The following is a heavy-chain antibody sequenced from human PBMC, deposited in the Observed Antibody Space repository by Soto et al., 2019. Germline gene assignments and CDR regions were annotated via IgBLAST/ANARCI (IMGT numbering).Heavy chain of an antibody. Sequence: GESLKISCKGSGYSFTSYWISWVRQMPGKGLEWMGRIDPSDSYANYSPSFQGHVTISTDKSISTAYLQWSSLKASDTAMYYCARHGNTAMANFDYWGQGTLVTSPQ. CDR3: ARHGNTAMANFDY. CDR1: GYSFTSYW. V-gene: IGHV5-10-1*01. J-gene: IGHJ4*02. CDR2: IDPSDSYA. D-gene: IGHD5-18*01.